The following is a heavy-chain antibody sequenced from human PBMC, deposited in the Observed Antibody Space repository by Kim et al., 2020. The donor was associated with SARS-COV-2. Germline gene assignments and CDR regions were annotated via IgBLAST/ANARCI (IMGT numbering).Heavy chain of an antibody. Sequence: GGSLRLSCAASGFTFSSYGMHWVRQAPGKGLEWVAVISYDGSNKYYADSVKGRLTISRDNSKNTLYLQMNSLRAEDTAVYYCAKSDFWSGYYTARYYYYYGMDVWGQGTTVTVSS. CDR1: GFTFSSYG. D-gene: IGHD3-3*01. CDR2: ISYDGSNK. V-gene: IGHV3-30*18. CDR3: AKSDFWSGYYTARYYYYYGMDV. J-gene: IGHJ6*02.